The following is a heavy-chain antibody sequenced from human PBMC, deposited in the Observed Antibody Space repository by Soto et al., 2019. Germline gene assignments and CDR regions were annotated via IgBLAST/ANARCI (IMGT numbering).Heavy chain of an antibody. CDR1: GFIFSNFG. J-gene: IGHJ6*02. CDR2: ISGSGGRT. CDR3: ARMEGPTTYSNGLDV. Sequence: PGESLKISCGASGFIFSNFGMTWVRQRPGKGLEWVFGISGSGGRTHYADSVKGRFTISRDNSKSTLFLQMDSLTVEDTAVYYCARMEGPTTYSNGLDVWGQGTTVTLSS. D-gene: IGHD1-7*01. V-gene: IGHV3-23*01.